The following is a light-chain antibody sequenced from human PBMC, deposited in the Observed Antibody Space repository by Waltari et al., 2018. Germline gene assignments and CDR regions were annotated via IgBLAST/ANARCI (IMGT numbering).Light chain of an antibody. CDR3: AAWDDSLSGYV. CDR1: SANIGSNP. V-gene: IGLV1-44*01. CDR2: NKS. Sequence: QSVLTQPPSASGTPGQRVTISCSGSSANIGSNPVNWYQQLPGTAPKPLLNNKSQRPSGVPDRFSGSKSGTSASLAISGLLSDDEAEYYCAAWDDSLSGYVFGTGTNVSVL. J-gene: IGLJ1*01.